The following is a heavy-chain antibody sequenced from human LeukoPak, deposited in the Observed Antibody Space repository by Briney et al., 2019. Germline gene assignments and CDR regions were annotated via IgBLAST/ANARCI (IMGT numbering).Heavy chain of an antibody. V-gene: IGHV4-34*01. J-gene: IGHJ4*02. D-gene: IGHD2-2*01. CDR1: GGSFSGYY. Sequence: SETLSLTCAVYGGSFSGYYWSWIRQPPGKGLEWIGEINHSGSTNYNPSLKSRVTISVDTSKNQFSLKLGSVTAADTAVYYCARGALRSVVPAAPFDYWGQGTLVTVSS. CDR2: INHSGST. CDR3: ARGALRSVVPAAPFDY.